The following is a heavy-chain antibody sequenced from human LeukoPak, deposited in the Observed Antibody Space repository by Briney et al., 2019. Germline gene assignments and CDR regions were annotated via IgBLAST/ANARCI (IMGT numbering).Heavy chain of an antibody. J-gene: IGHJ4*02. V-gene: IGHV4-39*01. CDR2: IHYSGST. Sequence: PSETLSLTCTVSGGSISSAAYYWGWLRQPPGKGLEWIGSIHYSGSTYYNPSLMSRVTMSVDTSKNQFSLKLSFVTAADTAVYYCARRGYNYGQFDFWGQGTLVTVSS. D-gene: IGHD5-24*01. CDR3: ARRGYNYGQFDF. CDR1: GGSISSAAYY.